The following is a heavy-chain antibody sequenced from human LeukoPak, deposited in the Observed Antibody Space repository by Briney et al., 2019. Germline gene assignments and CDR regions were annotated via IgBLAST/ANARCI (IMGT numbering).Heavy chain of an antibody. CDR3: AISYDYVWGSYRKGAFDI. V-gene: IGHV3-30*02. Sequence: PGGSLRLSCAASGFTFSSYGMHWVRQAPGKGLEWVAFIRYDGSNKYYADSVKGRFTISRDNSKNTLYLQMNSLRAEDTAVYYCAISYDYVWGSYRKGAFDIWGQGTMVTVSS. CDR1: GFTFSSYG. J-gene: IGHJ3*02. D-gene: IGHD3-16*02. CDR2: IRYDGSNK.